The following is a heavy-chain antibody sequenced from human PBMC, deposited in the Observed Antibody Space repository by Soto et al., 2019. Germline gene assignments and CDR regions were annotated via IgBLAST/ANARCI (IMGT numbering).Heavy chain of an antibody. CDR2: ISYDRSSK. CDR1: GFTFSSFG. Sequence: QVQLVESGGGVVQPGRSLRLSCEASGFTFSSFGMHWVRQAPGKGQEWGAVISYDRSSKYYAGSVKGGLTISRDNSKNTLYLQMNSLGAEDTAVYYCVKVVGRTVVSLLVYNYWGQGTLVTV. CDR3: VKVVGRTVVSLLVYNY. D-gene: IGHD1-26*01. J-gene: IGHJ4*02. V-gene: IGHV3-30*18.